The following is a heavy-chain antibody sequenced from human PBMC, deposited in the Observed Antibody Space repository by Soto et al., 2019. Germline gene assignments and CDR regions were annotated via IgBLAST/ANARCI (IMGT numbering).Heavy chain of an antibody. CDR1: GGSIGSGGYS. CDR3: ARYGHEGWFDP. CDR2: IYHSGST. D-gene: IGHD4-17*01. V-gene: IGHV4-30-2*01. Sequence: SETLSLTCAVSGGSIGSGGYSWSWIRQPPGKGLEWIGYIYHSGSTYYNPSLKSRVTISVDRSKNQFSLKLSSVTAADTAVYYCARYGHEGWFDPWGQGTLVTVSS. J-gene: IGHJ5*02.